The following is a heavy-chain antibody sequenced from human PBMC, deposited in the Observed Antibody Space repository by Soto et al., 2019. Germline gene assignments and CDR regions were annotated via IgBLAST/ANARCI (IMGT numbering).Heavy chain of an antibody. D-gene: IGHD2-21*02. Sequence: QVHLQESGPGLAKPSQTLSLTCTVYGGSISRGDSYWSWTRQPPGKGLEWIGSIHSRGSTYYNPSLRSRFTIAIDASTNQFSLRLSSVTAADTAVYYCTRRLEPDPGDWYYFDYWGKGTLLTVSS. CDR2: IHSRGST. CDR1: GGSISRGDSY. CDR3: TRRLEPDPGDWYYFDY. V-gene: IGHV4-30-4*01. J-gene: IGHJ4*02.